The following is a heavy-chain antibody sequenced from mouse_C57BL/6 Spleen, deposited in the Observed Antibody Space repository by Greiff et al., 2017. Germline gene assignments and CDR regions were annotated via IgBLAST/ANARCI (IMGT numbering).Heavy chain of an antibody. J-gene: IGHJ3*01. CDR3: AIEGGYDVSGWFAY. D-gene: IGHD2-2*01. Sequence: QVQLQQPGAELVKPGASVKMSCKASGFTFTSYWITWVKQRPGQGLEWIGDIYPGSGSTNYNEKFKGKATLTVDTSSSTAYMQLSSLTSEDSAVYYCAIEGGYDVSGWFAYWGQGTLVTVSA. CDR2: IYPGSGST. CDR1: GFTFTSYW. V-gene: IGHV1-55*01.